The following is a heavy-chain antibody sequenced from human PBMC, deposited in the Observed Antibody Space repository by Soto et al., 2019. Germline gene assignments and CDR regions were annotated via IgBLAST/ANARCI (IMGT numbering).Heavy chain of an antibody. CDR1: GFTFSSYG. CDR3: ATDSDADYFDY. V-gene: IGHV3-30*03. D-gene: IGHD6-25*01. J-gene: IGHJ4*02. CDR2: ISYDGSNK. Sequence: GGSLRLSCAASGFTFSSYGMHWVRQAPGKGLEWVAVISYDGSNKYYADSVKGRFTISRDNSKNTPYLQMNSLRAEDTAVYYCATDSDADYFDYWGQGTLVTVSS.